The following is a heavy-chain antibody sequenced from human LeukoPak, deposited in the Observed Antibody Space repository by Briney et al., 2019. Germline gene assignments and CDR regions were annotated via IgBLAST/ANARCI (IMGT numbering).Heavy chain of an antibody. CDR3: ARGPSHSYNWYGLEW. V-gene: IGHV3-74*03. J-gene: IGHJ4*02. D-gene: IGHD1-1*01. Sequence: GGSLRLSCAASGFTFSSYWMHWVRQIPGRGLVWVSRINSEGSSTTYADSVKGRFTISRDNAKNTLYLQMNSLRVEDTATYYCARGPSHSYNWYGLEWWGQGTLVTVSS. CDR1: GFTFSSYW. CDR2: INSEGSST.